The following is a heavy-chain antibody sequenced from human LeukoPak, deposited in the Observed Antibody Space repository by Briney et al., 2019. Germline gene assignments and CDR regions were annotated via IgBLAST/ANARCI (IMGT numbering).Heavy chain of an antibody. V-gene: IGHV3-7*01. J-gene: IGHJ4*02. CDR2: IKQDGSEK. CDR1: GFTFSSYW. Sequence: GGSLRLSCAASGFTFSSYWMSWVRQAPGKGLEWVANIKQDGSEKYYVDSVNGRFTISRDNAKNSLYLQMTSLRAEDTAVYYCARVGPNYDFWSGYYQGPYYFDYWGQGTLVTVSS. CDR3: ARVGPNYDFWSGYYQGPYYFDY. D-gene: IGHD3-3*01.